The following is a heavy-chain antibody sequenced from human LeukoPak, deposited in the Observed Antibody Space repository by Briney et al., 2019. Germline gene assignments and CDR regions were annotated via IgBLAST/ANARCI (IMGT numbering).Heavy chain of an antibody. J-gene: IGHJ5*02. CDR1: GFTFSSYW. V-gene: IGHV3-74*01. D-gene: IGHD6-19*01. CDR2: INSDGSRT. Sequence: GGXXRLSCAASGFTFSSYWMHWVRQAPGKGVVWVSRINSDGSRTNYADSGKGGLTISRDKAKKTLYLQMNSLRAEDTAVYYCARAASSGWSGGNWFDPWGQGTLVTVSS. CDR3: ARAASSGWSGGNWFDP.